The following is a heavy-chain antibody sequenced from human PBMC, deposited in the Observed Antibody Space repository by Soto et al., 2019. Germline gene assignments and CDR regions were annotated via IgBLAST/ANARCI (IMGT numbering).Heavy chain of an antibody. CDR3: ARVRSSRDDPFGYYYGMDV. J-gene: IGHJ6*02. CDR1: GFTFSDHY. V-gene: IGHV3-72*01. CDR2: TRNKANSYTT. Sequence: GGSLRLSCAASGFTFSDHYRDWVRQAPGKGLEWVGRTRNKANSYTTEYAASVKGRFTISRDDSKNSLYLQMSSLRSEDTAVYYCARVRSSRDDPFGYYYGMDVWGQGTTVTVSS. D-gene: IGHD3-3*01.